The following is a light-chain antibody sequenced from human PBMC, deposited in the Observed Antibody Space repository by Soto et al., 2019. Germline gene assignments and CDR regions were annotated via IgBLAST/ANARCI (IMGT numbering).Light chain of an antibody. J-gene: IGLJ3*02. CDR2: DNN. CDR3: GTWDSSLRQV. V-gene: IGLV1-51*01. CDR1: SSNIGNNY. Sequence: QSVLTQPPSVSAAPGQKVTISCSGSSSNIGNNYVSWYQQLPGTAPKLLIYDNNKRPSGIPDRFSCSKSGTSATLGSTGLQTGDEADYYCGTWDSSLRQVFCGGNKPTVL.